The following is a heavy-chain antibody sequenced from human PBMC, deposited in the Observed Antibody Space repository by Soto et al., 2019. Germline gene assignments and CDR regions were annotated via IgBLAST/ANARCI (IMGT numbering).Heavy chain of an antibody. CDR1: GFTFSSYS. V-gene: IGHV3-21*01. CDR3: ARDYYDSSGSDY. Sequence: GGSLRLSCAASGFTFSSYSMNWVRQAPGKGLEWVSSISSSSSYIYYAESVKGRFNISRDNAKNSLYLQMNSLRAEDTAVYYCARDYYDSSGSDYWGQGTLVTVSS. CDR2: ISSSSSYI. J-gene: IGHJ4*02. D-gene: IGHD3-22*01.